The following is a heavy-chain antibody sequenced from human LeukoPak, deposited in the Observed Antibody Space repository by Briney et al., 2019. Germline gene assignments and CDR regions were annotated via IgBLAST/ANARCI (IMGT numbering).Heavy chain of an antibody. CDR3: ARGSERWLQLQPLHY. Sequence: SETLSLTCAVYGGSFSGYYWSWIRQPPGKGLEWIGEINHSGSTNYNPSLESRVTISVDTSKNQFSLKLSSVTAADTAVYYCARGSERWLQLQPLHYWGQGTLVTVST. CDR2: INHSGST. CDR1: GGSFSGYY. J-gene: IGHJ4*02. V-gene: IGHV4-34*01. D-gene: IGHD5-24*01.